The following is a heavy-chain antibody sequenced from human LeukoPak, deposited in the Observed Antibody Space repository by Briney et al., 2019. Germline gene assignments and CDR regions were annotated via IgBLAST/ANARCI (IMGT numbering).Heavy chain of an antibody. CDR3: ATRPSTGDLGWFDP. CDR2: FDPEDGET. CDR1: GYSLTELS. D-gene: IGHD7-27*01. V-gene: IGHV1-24*01. Sequence: ASVKVSCKVSGYSLTELSMHWVRQAPGKGLEWMGGFDPEDGETMCAQKFQGRVTMTEDTSTDTAYMELSSLRSEDTAVYYCATRPSTGDLGWFDPWGQGTLVTVSS. J-gene: IGHJ5*02.